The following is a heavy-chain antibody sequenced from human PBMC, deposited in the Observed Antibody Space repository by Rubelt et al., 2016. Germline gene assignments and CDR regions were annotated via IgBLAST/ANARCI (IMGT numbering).Heavy chain of an antibody. Sequence: QVQLQQWGGGLLKPSETLSLTCAVYGGSFSDYFWTWIRQPPGKGLEWIGYIYYSGSTDYNPSLKSRVTIPVITSKNQFSLNVTSVTAADTALDYCTRHVSSVWYGGIDYWGQGALVTVSS. D-gene: IGHD6-19*01. J-gene: IGHJ4*02. CDR1: GGSFSDYF. CDR3: TRHVSSVWYGGIDY. CDR2: IYYSGST. V-gene: IGHV4-34*11.